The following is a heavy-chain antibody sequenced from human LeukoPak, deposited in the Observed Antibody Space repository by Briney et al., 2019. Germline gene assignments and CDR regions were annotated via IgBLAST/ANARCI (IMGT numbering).Heavy chain of an antibody. V-gene: IGHV4-4*07. CDR1: GASISAFH. CDR2: IYSSGST. J-gene: IGHJ4*02. CDR3: ARKDGDY. Sequence: SETLSLTCTVSGASISAFHWTWFRQPAGKGLEWIGLIYSSGSTLFNPSLKSRVAISVDLTKNQLSLKLTSVTAADTAMYYCARKDGDYWGRGTLVTVSS.